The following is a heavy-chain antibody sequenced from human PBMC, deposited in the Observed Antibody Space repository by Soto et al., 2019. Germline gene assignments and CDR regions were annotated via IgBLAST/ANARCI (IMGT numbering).Heavy chain of an antibody. CDR3: ARVSYSSSWYFVGATGYGMDV. CDR1: GGSFSGYY. CDR2: INHSGST. D-gene: IGHD6-13*01. J-gene: IGHJ6*02. V-gene: IGHV4-34*01. Sequence: SETLSLTCTVYGGSFSGYYWSWIRQPPGKGLEWIGEINHSGSTNYNPSLKSRVTISVDTSKNQFSLKLSSVTAADTAVYYCARVSYSSSWYFVGATGYGMDVWGQGATVTVSS.